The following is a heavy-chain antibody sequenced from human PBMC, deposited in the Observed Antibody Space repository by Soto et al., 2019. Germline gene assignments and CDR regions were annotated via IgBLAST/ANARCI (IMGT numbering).Heavy chain of an antibody. Sequence: QVQLQESGPGLVKSSQTLSLTCTVSGGSISSDGNYWSWIRQHPGKGLEWIGYIYYSESTYYNPSLKSRVTGSVDTSKTQFSRKLNSVTAADTAVYYCARARMVRGIIYYYGMDVWGQGTTVTVSS. CDR1: GGSISSDGNY. CDR2: IYYSEST. V-gene: IGHV4-31*03. J-gene: IGHJ6*02. D-gene: IGHD3-10*01. CDR3: ARARMVRGIIYYYGMDV.